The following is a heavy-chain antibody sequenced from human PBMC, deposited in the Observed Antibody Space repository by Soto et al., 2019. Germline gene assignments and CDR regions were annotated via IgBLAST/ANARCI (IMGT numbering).Heavy chain of an antibody. Sequence: EVQLVESGGGLVQPGGSLRLSCAASGFTVSNDYMSWVRQAPGKGLEWVSVIYATGTTYHADSVRGRFTISRDNSENTLSLQMNSLSAEDTAVYCCTRLHTGPGCYAFAYWGQGALVTVSS. CDR2: IYATGTT. D-gene: IGHD2-15*01. CDR1: GFTVSNDY. J-gene: IGHJ4*02. CDR3: TRLHTGPGCYAFAY. V-gene: IGHV3-66*04.